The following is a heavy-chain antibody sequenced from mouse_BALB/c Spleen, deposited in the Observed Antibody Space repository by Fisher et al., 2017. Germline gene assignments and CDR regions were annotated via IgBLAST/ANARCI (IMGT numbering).Heavy chain of an antibody. V-gene: IGHV1-26*01. CDR3: AREGTMRYFDV. J-gene: IGHJ1*01. D-gene: IGHD1-1*02. Sequence: KFKGKATLTVDKSSSTAYMELLSLPSEDSAVYYCAREGTMRYFDVWGAGTTVTVSS.